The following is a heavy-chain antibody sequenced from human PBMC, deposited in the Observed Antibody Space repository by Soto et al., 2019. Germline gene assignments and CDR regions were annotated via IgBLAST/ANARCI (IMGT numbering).Heavy chain of an antibody. CDR3: AKYTSGTMRDY. CDR1: GDSITTTTYY. D-gene: IGHD5-18*01. Sequence: QLQLQESGPGLVKPSETLSLTCIVSGDSITTTTYYWGWIRQPPGKGLEWIGSFHYGGSTSYNPSLKSRVTIFVDTSKNQFSLIVSYVTAAHTAVYYCAKYTSGTMRDYWGQGTLVTVSS. CDR2: FHYGGST. V-gene: IGHV4-39*01. J-gene: IGHJ4*02.